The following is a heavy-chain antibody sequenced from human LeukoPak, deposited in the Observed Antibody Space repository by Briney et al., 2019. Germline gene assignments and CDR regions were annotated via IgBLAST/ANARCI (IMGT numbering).Heavy chain of an antibody. CDR3: AKDFEVVSGVYYYDSSGYYFDY. Sequence: GGSLRPSCAASGFTFSSYAMSWVRQAPGKGLEWVSAISGSGGSTYYADSVKGRFTISRDNSKNTLYLQMNSLRAEDTAVYYCAKDFEVVSGVYYYDSSGYYFDYWGQGTLVAVSS. V-gene: IGHV3-23*01. D-gene: IGHD3-22*01. CDR2: ISGSGGST. J-gene: IGHJ4*02. CDR1: GFTFSSYA.